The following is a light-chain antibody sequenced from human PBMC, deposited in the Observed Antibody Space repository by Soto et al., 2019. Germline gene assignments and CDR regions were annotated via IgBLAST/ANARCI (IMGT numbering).Light chain of an antibody. Sequence: QSVLTQPRSASGSPGQSITISCTGTSSDVGGYNYVSWYQQHPAKAPKLIIFDVSKRPSWVPNRFSVSKSGKTASLTISGLRAEDEAEYNCCSYVGRNTYVFGTGTTLTVL. V-gene: IGLV2-11*01. CDR2: DVS. CDR1: SSDVGGYNY. J-gene: IGLJ1*01. CDR3: CSYVGRNTYV.